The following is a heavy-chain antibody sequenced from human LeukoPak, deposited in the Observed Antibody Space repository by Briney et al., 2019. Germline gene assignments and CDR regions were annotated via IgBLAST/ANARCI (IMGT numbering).Heavy chain of an antibody. CDR2: IYSGGST. J-gene: IGHJ3*02. Sequence: PGGSLRLSCAASGFTVSSNYMSWVRQAPGKGLEDVSVIYSGGSTYYADSVKGRFTISRDNSKNTLYLQMKSLRAEDTAVYYCARDQGYDSSGYQRRDAFDIWGQGTMVTVSS. CDR1: GFTVSSNY. D-gene: IGHD3-22*01. CDR3: ARDQGYDSSGYQRRDAFDI. V-gene: IGHV3-53*01.